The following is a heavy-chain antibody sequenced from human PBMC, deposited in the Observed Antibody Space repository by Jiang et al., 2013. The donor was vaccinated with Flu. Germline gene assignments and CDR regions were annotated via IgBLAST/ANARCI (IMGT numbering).Heavy chain of an antibody. CDR2: ISGSGGST. J-gene: IGHJ4*02. V-gene: IGHV3-23*01. Sequence: AASGFTFSSYAMSWVRPGVQGRGLEWVSAISGSGGSTYYADSVKGRFTISRDNSKNTLYLQMNSLRAEDTAVYYCAKLSRYDILTGYHGLGYFDYWGQGTLVTVSS. CDR3: AKLSRYDILTGYHGLGYFDY. CDR1: GFTFSSYA. D-gene: IGHD3-9*01.